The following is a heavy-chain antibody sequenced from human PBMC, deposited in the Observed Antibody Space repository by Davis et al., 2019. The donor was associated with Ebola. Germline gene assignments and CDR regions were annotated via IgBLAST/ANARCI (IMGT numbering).Heavy chain of an antibody. D-gene: IGHD5-12*01. CDR2: IYYSGST. Sequence: SETLSLTCAVYGGSFSSYYWGWIRQPPGKGLEWIGSIYYSGSTYYNPSLKSRVTISVDTSKNQFSLKLSSVTAADTAVYYCARLRGYSGYALDYWGQGTLVTVSS. V-gene: IGHV4-34*01. CDR3: ARLRGYSGYALDY. CDR1: GGSFSSYY. J-gene: IGHJ4*02.